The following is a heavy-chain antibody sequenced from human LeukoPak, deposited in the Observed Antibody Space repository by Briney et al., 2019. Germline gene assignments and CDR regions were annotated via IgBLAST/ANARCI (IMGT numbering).Heavy chain of an antibody. V-gene: IGHV3-30*18. J-gene: IGHJ4*02. Sequence: PGGSLRLSCAASGFTFSRHGIHWVRQAPGKGLEWVAVISYDGSNKYYADSVKGRFTISRDNSKNTLYLQMNSLRAEDTAVYYCAKDQEAAAGTGSLDYWGQGTLVTVSS. CDR1: GFTFSRHG. D-gene: IGHD6-13*01. CDR2: ISYDGSNK. CDR3: AKDQEAAAGTGSLDY.